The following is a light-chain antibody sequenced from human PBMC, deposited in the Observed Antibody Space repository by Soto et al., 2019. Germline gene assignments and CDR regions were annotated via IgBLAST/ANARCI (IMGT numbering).Light chain of an antibody. CDR1: TRDVAGYNY. CDR2: EVS. Sequence: QSALTQPPSAPGSPGQSVTISCTGTTRDVAGYNYVSWYQQHPGKAPKLMIYEVSKRPSGVPDRFSGSKSGNTASLTVSGLQAEDEADYYCSSYAGSNIVFGTGTKVTVL. CDR3: SSYAGSNIV. J-gene: IGLJ1*01. V-gene: IGLV2-8*01.